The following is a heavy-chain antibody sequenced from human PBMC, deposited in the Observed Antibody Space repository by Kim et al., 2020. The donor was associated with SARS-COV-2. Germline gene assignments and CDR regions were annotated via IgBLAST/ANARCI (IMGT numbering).Heavy chain of an antibody. CDR1: GFTVSSHY. Sequence: GGSLRLSCAASGFTVSSHYMSWVRQAPGKGLERVSVTYSGGSTYYADSAKGRFTISRDNSKNTLNLQMNSLGAEDTAVYYCARARLVTYGLDVWGQGTTVTV. V-gene: IGHV3-53*01. CDR2: TYSGGST. J-gene: IGHJ6*02. CDR3: ARARLVTYGLDV.